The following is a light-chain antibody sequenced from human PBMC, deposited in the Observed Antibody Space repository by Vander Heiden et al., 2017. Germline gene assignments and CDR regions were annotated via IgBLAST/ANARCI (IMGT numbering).Light chain of an antibody. Sequence: DIVMTQSPDSLPVSLGERATINCKSSQSVLYSSNNKNYLAWYQQKPGQPPKLLIYWASTRESGVPDRFSGSGSGTDFTLTISSLQAEDVAVYYCQQEDSTESTFGGGTKVXIK. V-gene: IGKV4-1*01. CDR3: QQEDSTEST. CDR1: QSVLYSSNNKNY. J-gene: IGKJ4*01. CDR2: WAS.